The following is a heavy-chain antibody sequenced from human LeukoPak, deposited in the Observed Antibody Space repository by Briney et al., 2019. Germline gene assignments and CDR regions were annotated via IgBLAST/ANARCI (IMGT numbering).Heavy chain of an antibody. D-gene: IGHD3-10*01. CDR2: ISAYNGNT. V-gene: IGHV1-18*01. CDR1: GYIFISYG. Sequence: GASVKVSCKASGYIFISYGISWVRQAPGQGLEWMGWISAYNGNTNYALKLQGRVTMTTDTSTSTAYMELRSLRSDGTAVYYCARDHLITSITMEGFDYWGQGTLVTVSS. J-gene: IGHJ4*02. CDR3: ARDHLITSITMEGFDY.